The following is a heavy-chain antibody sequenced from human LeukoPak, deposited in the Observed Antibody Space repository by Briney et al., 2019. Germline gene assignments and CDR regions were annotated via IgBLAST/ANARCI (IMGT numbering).Heavy chain of an antibody. J-gene: IGHJ4*02. CDR1: GFTFSDYY. CDR2: ISPSGRTI. Sequence: PGGSLRLSCAASGFTFSDYYMSWIRQAPGKGLEWVSYISPSGRTIYSADPVKGRFTISRDNAKNSLYLQMSSLRADDIGVYYCAGGTFYFERSDYHWGQGALVTVSS. D-gene: IGHD3-22*01. V-gene: IGHV3-11*04. CDR3: AGGTFYFERSDYH.